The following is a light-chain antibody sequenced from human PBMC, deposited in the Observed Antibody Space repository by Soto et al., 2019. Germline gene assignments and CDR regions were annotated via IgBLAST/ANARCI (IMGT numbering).Light chain of an antibody. J-gene: IGKJ5*01. CDR3: QQGNSFPVT. Sequence: DSQTNHSTSYVFASVGDRVTISSRATQGISNWLAWYKQKPGKAHQLLIYAASSLQSGVPSRFSDRGSRTEFSLTVSGLQPGAFATYTCQQGNSFPVTLGPGKPLEI. CDR1: QGISNW. V-gene: IGKV1-12*01. CDR2: AAS.